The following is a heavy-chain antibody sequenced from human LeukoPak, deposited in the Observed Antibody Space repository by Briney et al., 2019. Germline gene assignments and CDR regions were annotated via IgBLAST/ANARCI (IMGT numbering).Heavy chain of an antibody. J-gene: IGHJ4*02. CDR3: STATYSSGYHYFES. Sequence: GGSLRLSCAASKFTFGAYSMNWVRQAPGKGLEWVSSISRSGTPTYYADSVRGRFTISRDNAKNSLYLQMNTLRAEDTAVYFCSTATYSSGYHYFESWGQGTLVTVSS. V-gene: IGHV3-21*01. CDR1: KFTFGAYS. CDR2: ISRSGTPT. D-gene: IGHD5-18*01.